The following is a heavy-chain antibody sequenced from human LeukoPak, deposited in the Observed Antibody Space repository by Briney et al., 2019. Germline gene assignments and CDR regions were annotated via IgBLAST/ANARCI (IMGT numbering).Heavy chain of an antibody. D-gene: IGHD6-13*01. J-gene: IGHJ4*02. V-gene: IGHV4-39*07. Sequence: PSETLSLTCTVSGGSISSSSYYWGWIRQPPGKGLEWIGSIYYSGSTYYNPSLKSRVTMSVDTSKNQFSLKLSSVTAADTAVYYCARGYSSSWYSDYWGQGTLVTVSS. CDR1: GGSISSSSYY. CDR2: IYYSGST. CDR3: ARGYSSSWYSDY.